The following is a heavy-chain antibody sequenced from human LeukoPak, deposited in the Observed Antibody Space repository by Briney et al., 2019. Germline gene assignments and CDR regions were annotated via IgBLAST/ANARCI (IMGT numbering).Heavy chain of an antibody. D-gene: IGHD6-19*01. Sequence: GGSLRLSCAASGFTFSSYGMHWVRQAPGKGLEWVAVISYDGSNKYYADSVKGRFTISRDNSKNTLYLQMNSLRAEDTAVYYCAGDIAVAANDLNHYYYGMDVWGQGTTVTVSS. CDR1: GFTFSSYG. CDR2: ISYDGSNK. J-gene: IGHJ6*02. V-gene: IGHV3-30*03. CDR3: AGDIAVAANDLNHYYYGMDV.